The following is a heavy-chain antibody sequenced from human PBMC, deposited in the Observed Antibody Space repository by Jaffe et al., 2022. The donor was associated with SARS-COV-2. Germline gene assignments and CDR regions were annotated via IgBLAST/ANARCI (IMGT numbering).Heavy chain of an antibody. Sequence: QLQLQESGPGLVKPSETLSLTCTVSGGSISSSSYYWGWIRQPPGKGLEWIGSIYYSGSTYYNPSLKSRVTISVDTSKNQFSLKLSSVTAADTAVYYCARGLHPGYSSSWYWFDPWGQGTLVTVSS. CDR2: IYYSGST. CDR1: GGSISSSSYY. D-gene: IGHD6-13*01. J-gene: IGHJ5*02. CDR3: ARGLHPGYSSSWYWFDP. V-gene: IGHV4-39*01.